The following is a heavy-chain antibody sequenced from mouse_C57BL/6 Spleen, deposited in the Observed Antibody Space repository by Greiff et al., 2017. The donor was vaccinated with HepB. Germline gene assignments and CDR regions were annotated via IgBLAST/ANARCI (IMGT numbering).Heavy chain of an antibody. Sequence: QVQLQQPGAELVKPGASVKLSCKASGYTFTSYWMHWVKQRPGQGLEWIGMIHPNSGSTNYNEKFKSKATLTVDKSSSTAYMQLSSLTSEDSAVYYCARYTTVVEGWFAYWGQGTLVTVSA. CDR2: IHPNSGST. CDR3: ARYTTVVEGWFAY. V-gene: IGHV1-64*01. CDR1: GYTFTSYW. J-gene: IGHJ3*01. D-gene: IGHD1-1*01.